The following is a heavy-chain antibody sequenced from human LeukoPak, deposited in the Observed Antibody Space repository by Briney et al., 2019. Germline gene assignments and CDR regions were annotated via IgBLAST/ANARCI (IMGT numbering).Heavy chain of an antibody. Sequence: TGGSLRLSCAASGFTFSSYWMHWVRHAQGKGKVWVSSINSDGSSRMYADSVKGRFTISRDNAKNTLYLQMNSLRAEDTAVYYCARDVAAAVYWGQGTLVTVSS. CDR1: GFTFSSYW. J-gene: IGHJ4*02. CDR2: INSDGSSR. CDR3: ARDVAAAVY. V-gene: IGHV3-74*03. D-gene: IGHD6-13*01.